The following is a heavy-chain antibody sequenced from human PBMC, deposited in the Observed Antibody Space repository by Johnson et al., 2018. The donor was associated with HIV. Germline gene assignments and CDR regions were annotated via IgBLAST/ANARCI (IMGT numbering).Heavy chain of an antibody. CDR1: GLSFSNFG. CDR3: ARDQSEVDAFDI. J-gene: IGHJ3*02. Sequence: EQLVESGGGVVQPGKSLTLSCVASGLSFSNFGIHWVRQAPGKGPEWVSYISSSGSTIYYADSVKGRFTISRDNAKNSLYLQMNSLRAEDTAVYYCARDQSEVDAFDIWGQGTMVTVSS. CDR2: ISSSGSTI. V-gene: IGHV3-48*04.